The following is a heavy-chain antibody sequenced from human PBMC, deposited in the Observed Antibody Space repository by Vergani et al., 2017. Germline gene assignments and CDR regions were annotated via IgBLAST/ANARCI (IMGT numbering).Heavy chain of an antibody. V-gene: IGHV3-30*04. Sequence: QVQLVESGGGVVQPGRSLRLSCAASGFTFSSYAMHWVRQAPGKGLEWVAVISYDGSNKYYADSVKGRFTISRDNSKNTLYLQMNSLRAEDTAVYYCARDSGSYPARGAFDIWGQGTMVTVSS. CDR2: ISYDGSNK. CDR3: ARDSGSYPARGAFDI. J-gene: IGHJ3*02. D-gene: IGHD1-26*01. CDR1: GFTFSSYA.